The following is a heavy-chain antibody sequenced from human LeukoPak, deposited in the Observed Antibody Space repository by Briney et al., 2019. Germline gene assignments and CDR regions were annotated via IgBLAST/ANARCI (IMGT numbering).Heavy chain of an antibody. V-gene: IGHV3-30*18. Sequence: PGGSLRLSCAASGFTFSSYGMHWARQAPGKGLEWVAVISYDGSNKYYADSVKGRFTISRDNSKNTLYLQMNSLRAEDTAVYYCAKDERITPGWYSSSWDFDYWGQGTLVTVSS. CDR1: GFTFSSYG. D-gene: IGHD6-13*01. CDR2: ISYDGSNK. J-gene: IGHJ4*02. CDR3: AKDERITPGWYSSSWDFDY.